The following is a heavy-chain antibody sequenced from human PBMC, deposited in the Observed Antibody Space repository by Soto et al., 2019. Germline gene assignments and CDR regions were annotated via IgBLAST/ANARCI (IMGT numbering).Heavy chain of an antibody. CDR3: ARHGRGSGSKWSYYYGMDV. J-gene: IGHJ6*02. Sequence: PGESLKISCKGSGYSFTSYWISLVRQMPGKGLEWMGRIDPSDSYTNYSPSFQGHVTISADKSISTAYLQWSSLKASDTAMYYCARHGRGSGSKWSYYYGMDVWGQGTTVTVSS. CDR1: GYSFTSYW. D-gene: IGHD1-26*01. V-gene: IGHV5-10-1*01. CDR2: IDPSDSYT.